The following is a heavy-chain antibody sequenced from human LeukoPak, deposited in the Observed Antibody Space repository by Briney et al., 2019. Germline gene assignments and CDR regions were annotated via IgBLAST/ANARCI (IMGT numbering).Heavy chain of an antibody. V-gene: IGHV4-4*07. CDR3: ARVHIVTGTYFDS. CDR2: IYSSYFT. D-gene: IGHD3-10*01. CDR1: GDSMSGYS. Sequence: SETLSLTCTVSGDSMSGYSWSWLRQPAGKELEWIGRIYSSYFTEYNLSLDGRVTMSIDTSKNQFSLMLASVTAADTAVYYCARVHIVTGTYFDSWGQGALVTVSS. J-gene: IGHJ4*02.